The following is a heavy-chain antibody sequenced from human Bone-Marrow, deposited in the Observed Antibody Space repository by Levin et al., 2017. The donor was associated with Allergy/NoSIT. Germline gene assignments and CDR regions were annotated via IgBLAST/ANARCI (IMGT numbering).Heavy chain of an antibody. CDR3: AKSVTMMVVDIQTSFNKPPLDD. Sequence: LSLTCVGSGFPFKGDAMSWVRPAPGKGLEWVSSISGSGAKTHYLDAVKGRFTISRDNSKETLFLQIDSLRVDDTAIYYCAKSVTMMVVDIQTSFNKPPLDDWGLGTLVTVSS. CDR1: GFPFKGDA. D-gene: IGHD3-22*01. V-gene: IGHV3-23*01. CDR2: ISGSGAKT. J-gene: IGHJ4*02.